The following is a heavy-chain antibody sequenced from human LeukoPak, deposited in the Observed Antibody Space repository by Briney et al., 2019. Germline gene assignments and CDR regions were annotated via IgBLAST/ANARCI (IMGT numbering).Heavy chain of an antibody. CDR2: IIPIFGTA. V-gene: IGHV1-69*05. Sequence: SVKVSCKASGGTFSSYAISWVRQAPGQGLEWMGGIIPIFGTANYAQKLQGRVTMTTDTSTSTAYMELRSLRSDDTAVYYCARDPTGFQVTTFDYWGQGTLVTVSS. D-gene: IGHD4-17*01. J-gene: IGHJ4*02. CDR3: ARDPTGFQVTTFDY. CDR1: GGTFSSYA.